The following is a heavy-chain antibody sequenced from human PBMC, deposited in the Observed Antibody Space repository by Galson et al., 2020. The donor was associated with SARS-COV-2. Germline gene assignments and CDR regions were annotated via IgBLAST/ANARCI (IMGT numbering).Heavy chain of an antibody. J-gene: IGHJ4*02. Sequence: GESLKISCAASGFTFNTYVMHWVRQAPAKGLEWVADIAHDGTNEKYADSVKGRFTISRDNSKNMVFLQMNSLRAEDTAVYYCAKDSAEAAGTWWYFDYWGQGTLVTVSS. CDR1: GFTFNTYV. V-gene: IGHV3-30*18. CDR3: AKDSAEAAGTWWYFDY. CDR2: IAHDGTNE. D-gene: IGHD6-19*01.